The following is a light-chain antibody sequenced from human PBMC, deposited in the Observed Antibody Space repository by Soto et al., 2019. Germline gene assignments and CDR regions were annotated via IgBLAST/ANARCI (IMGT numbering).Light chain of an antibody. CDR1: QGISSW. J-gene: IGKJ4*01. CDR2: AAS. V-gene: IGKV1-12*01. Sequence: DIQMTQSPSSVSASVGDRVTITCRTSQGISSWLAWYQQKPGKAPNLLINAASSLQSGVPTRFSSSGSGTDFALTISSVQPEDFASYYCQQSNSFPLTFGGGTKVEIK. CDR3: QQSNSFPLT.